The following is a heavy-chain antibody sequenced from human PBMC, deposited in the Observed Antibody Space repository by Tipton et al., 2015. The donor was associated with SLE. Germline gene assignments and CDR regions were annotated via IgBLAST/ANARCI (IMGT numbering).Heavy chain of an antibody. J-gene: IGHJ4*02. CDR3: ASGRSRLGYYDFWSGPRAFDY. CDR1: GGSFSGYY. V-gene: IGHV4-34*01. D-gene: IGHD3-3*01. Sequence: GSLRLSCAVYGGSFSGYYWSWIRQPPGKGLEWIGEINHSGSTNYNPSLKSRVTISVDTSKNQFSLKLSSVTAADTAVYYCASGRSRLGYYDFWSGPRAFDYWGQGTLVTVSS. CDR2: INHSGST.